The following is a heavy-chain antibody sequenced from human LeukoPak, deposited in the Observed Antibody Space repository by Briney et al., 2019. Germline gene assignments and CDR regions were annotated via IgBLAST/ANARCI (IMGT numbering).Heavy chain of an antibody. J-gene: IGHJ2*01. V-gene: IGHV3-23*01. CDR3: AKVPYPYWYFDL. CDR2: ISGSGDNT. CDR1: GFTFSSYA. Sequence: TGGSLRLSCAASGFTFSSYAMSWVRQAPGKGLEWVSGISGSGDNTYYADSVKGRFTISRDNSKNTLYVQVNSLGTEDTAAYYCAKVPYPYWYFDLWGRGTLVTVSS.